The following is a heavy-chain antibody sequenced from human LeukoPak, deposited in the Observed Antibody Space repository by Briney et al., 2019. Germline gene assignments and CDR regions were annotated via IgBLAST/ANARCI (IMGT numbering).Heavy chain of an antibody. CDR1: GYTFTSYG. CDR3: ARDSALGYCSSTSCYKGIRFDY. J-gene: IGHJ4*02. Sequence: GASVKVSCKASGYTFTSYGISWVRQAPGQGLEWMGWISAYNGNTNYAQKFQGRVTMTRDTSISTAYMELSRLRSDDTAVYYCARDSALGYCSSTSCYKGIRFDYWGQGTLVTVSS. CDR2: ISAYNGNT. V-gene: IGHV1-18*01. D-gene: IGHD2-2*02.